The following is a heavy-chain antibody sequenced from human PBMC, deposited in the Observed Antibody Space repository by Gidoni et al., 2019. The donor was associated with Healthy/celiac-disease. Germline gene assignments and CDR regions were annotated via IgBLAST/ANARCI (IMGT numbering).Heavy chain of an antibody. D-gene: IGHD4-17*01. J-gene: IGHJ2*01. CDR1: GCTVSSNY. Sequence: EVQLVESGGGLVQPGGSLRLSCAASGCTVSSNYMSWVRQAPGKGLEWVSVIYSGGSTYYADSVKGRFTISRHNSKNTLYLQMNSLRAEDTAVYYCARGDYGDNSPYWYFDLWGRGTLVTVSS. V-gene: IGHV3-53*04. CDR2: IYSGGST. CDR3: ARGDYGDNSPYWYFDL.